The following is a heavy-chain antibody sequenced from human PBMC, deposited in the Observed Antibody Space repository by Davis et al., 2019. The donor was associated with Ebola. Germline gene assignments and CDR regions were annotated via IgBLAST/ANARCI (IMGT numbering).Heavy chain of an antibody. D-gene: IGHD3-9*01. CDR2: MNPNSGNT. CDR3: ARGPERYDILTGYLQMDV. Sequence: AASVKVSCKASRNIFITYYMHWVRQAPGQGLEWMGWMNPNSGNTGYAQKFQGRVTMTRNTSISTAYMELSSLRSEDTAVYYCARGPERYDILTGYLQMDVWGKGTTVTVSS. CDR1: RNIFITYY. V-gene: IGHV1-8*02. J-gene: IGHJ6*04.